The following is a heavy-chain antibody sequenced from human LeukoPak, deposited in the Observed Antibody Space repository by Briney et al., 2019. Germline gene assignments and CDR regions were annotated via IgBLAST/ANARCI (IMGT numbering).Heavy chain of an antibody. V-gene: IGHV1-46*01. CDR3: ARDRNYYDSSGSPNNWFDP. CDR2: INPSGGST. CDR1: GYTFTSYY. D-gene: IGHD3-22*01. J-gene: IGHJ5*02. Sequence: ASVKVSCKASGYTFTSYYMHWVRQAPGQGVEWMGIINPSGGSTSYAQKFQGRVTMTRDTSTSTVYMELSSLRSEDTAVYYSARDRNYYDSSGSPNNWFDPWGQGNLVTVSS.